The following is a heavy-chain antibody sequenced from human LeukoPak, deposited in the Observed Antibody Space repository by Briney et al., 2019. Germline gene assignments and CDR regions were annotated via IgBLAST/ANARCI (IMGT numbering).Heavy chain of an antibody. CDR2: IYPGDSGP. D-gene: IGHD1-26*01. J-gene: IGHJ3*01. CDR1: GYSFTSYC. V-gene: IGHV5-51*01. CDR3: GMSGDRVPLQDDVFDV. Sequence: GESLKISCNVSGYSFTSYCIGWVRQMPGKGLVWMGIIYPGDSGPTYSPSFQGQVTISVDKSINTAYLQWSSLQASDTAMYYCGMSGDRVPLQDDVFDVWGQGTMVTVST.